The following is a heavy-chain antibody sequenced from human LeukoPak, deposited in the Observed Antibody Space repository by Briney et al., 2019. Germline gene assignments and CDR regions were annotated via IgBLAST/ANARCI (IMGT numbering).Heavy chain of an antibody. CDR1: EGTFSSYA. CDR2: IISIFGTA. D-gene: IGHD3-10*01. CDR3: ARTMVRGLAFDY. Sequence: GAPVKVSCKASEGTFSSYAISWVRQAPGQGLEWMGGIISIFGTANYAQKFQGRVTITADKSTSTAYMELSSLRSEDTAVYYCARTMVRGLAFDYWGQGTLVTVSS. J-gene: IGHJ4*02. V-gene: IGHV1-69*06.